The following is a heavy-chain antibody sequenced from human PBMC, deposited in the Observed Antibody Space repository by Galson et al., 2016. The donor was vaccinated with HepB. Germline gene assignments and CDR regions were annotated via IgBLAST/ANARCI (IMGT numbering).Heavy chain of an antibody. Sequence: SVKVSCKASGGIFRSFTINWVRQAPGQGLEWMGGIIPMFPTPNYAQRFQGRVTTTADESTRTAYMELNSLRSDDTAVYYCAKGSGLDVWGQGTTVTVSS. CDR3: AKGSGLDV. V-gene: IGHV1-69*13. CDR2: IIPMFPTP. J-gene: IGHJ6*02. CDR1: GGIFRSFT.